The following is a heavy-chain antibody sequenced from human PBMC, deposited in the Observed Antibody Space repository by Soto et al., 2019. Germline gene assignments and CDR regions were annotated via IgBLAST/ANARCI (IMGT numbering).Heavy chain of an antibody. D-gene: IGHD3-3*01. V-gene: IGHV3-21*01. CDR1: GFTFSNYT. J-gene: IGHJ6*02. CDR3: AIANYDFWSGYSNYYGMDV. CDR2: ISSSSIYI. Sequence: EVQLVESGGGLVKPGGSLRVSCAASGFTFSNYTMNWVRQAPGKGLEWVSAISSSSIYIYYADSVKGRFTISRDNARQSLYLQLNSLGAEDTAVYYCAIANYDFWSGYSNYYGMDVWGQGTTVTVSS.